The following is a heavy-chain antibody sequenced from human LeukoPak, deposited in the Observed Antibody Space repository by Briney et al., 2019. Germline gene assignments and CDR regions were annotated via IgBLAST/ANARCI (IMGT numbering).Heavy chain of an antibody. J-gene: IGHJ4*02. D-gene: IGHD3-3*01. CDR3: AGHFWSGYSTYDY. V-gene: IGHV4-59*08. CDR2: IYYSGST. Sequence: SETLSLTCTVSGGSISSYYWSWIRQPPGKGLEWIGYIYYSGSTNYNPSLKSRVTISVDTSKNQFSLKLSSVTAADTAVYYCAGHFWSGYSTYDYWDQGTLVTVSS. CDR1: GGSISSYY.